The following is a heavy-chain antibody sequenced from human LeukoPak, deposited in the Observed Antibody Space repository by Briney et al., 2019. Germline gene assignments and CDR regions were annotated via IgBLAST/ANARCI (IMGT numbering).Heavy chain of an antibody. CDR2: ISYDGSNK. CDR1: GFTFSSYA. Sequence: PGRSLRLSWAASGFTFSSYAMHWVRQAPGKGLEWVAVISYDGSNKYYADSVKGRFTISRDNSKNTLYLQMNSLRAEDTAVYYCARVGRRFSEWLTFDYWGQGTLVTVSS. CDR3: ARVGRRFSEWLTFDY. D-gene: IGHD3-3*01. V-gene: IGHV3-30-3*01. J-gene: IGHJ4*02.